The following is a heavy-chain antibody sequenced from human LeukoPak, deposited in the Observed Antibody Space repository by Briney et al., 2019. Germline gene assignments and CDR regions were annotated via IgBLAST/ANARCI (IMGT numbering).Heavy chain of an antibody. CDR1: GGSISSSSYY. Sequence: SETLSLTCTVSGGSISSSSYYWGWIRQHPGKGLEWIGYIYYSGSTYYNPSLKSRVTISVDTSKNQFSLKLSSVTAADTAVYYCARVTPDYYDSSGYQSDAFDIWGQGTMVTVSS. CDR3: ARVTPDYYDSSGYQSDAFDI. CDR2: IYYSGST. D-gene: IGHD3-22*01. J-gene: IGHJ3*02. V-gene: IGHV4-31*03.